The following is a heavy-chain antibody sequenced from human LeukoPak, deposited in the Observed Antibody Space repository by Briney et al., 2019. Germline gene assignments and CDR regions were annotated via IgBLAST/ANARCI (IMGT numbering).Heavy chain of an antibody. V-gene: IGHV3-23*01. D-gene: IGHD2-21*02. Sequence: PGGSLRLSCAASGFTFSSFAMIWVRQAPEKGLEWVPAISGSGGSTYYADSVKGRYTISRDNSKNTLYLQMNSLRIKDTAVYYCAKDDFCGGDCYSGTLDSWGQGTLVIVSA. CDR1: GFTFSSFA. CDR2: ISGSGGST. CDR3: AKDDFCGGDCYSGTLDS. J-gene: IGHJ4*02.